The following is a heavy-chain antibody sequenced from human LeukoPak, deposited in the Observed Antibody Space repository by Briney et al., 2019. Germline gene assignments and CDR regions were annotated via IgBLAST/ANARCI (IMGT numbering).Heavy chain of an antibody. Sequence: PSETLSLTCAVYGGSFSGYYWSWIRQPPGKGLEWIGEINHSGSTNYNPSLKSRVTISVDTSKNQFSLKLSSVTAADTAVYYCARLSGVATITDWGQGNLVTVSS. J-gene: IGHJ4*02. CDR2: INHSGST. D-gene: IGHD5-24*01. CDR1: GGSFSGYY. CDR3: ARLSGVATITD. V-gene: IGHV4-34*01.